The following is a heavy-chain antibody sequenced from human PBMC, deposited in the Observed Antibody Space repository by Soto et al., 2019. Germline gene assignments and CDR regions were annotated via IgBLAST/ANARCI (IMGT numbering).Heavy chain of an antibody. CDR1: GGSISSYY. D-gene: IGHD6-13*01. J-gene: IGHJ6*02. CDR2: IYYSGST. CDR3: AREGVSSSWYYYYGMDV. Sequence: QVQLQESGPGLVKPSETLSLTCTVSGGSISSYYWSWIRQPPGKGLEWIGYIYYSGSTNYNPSLKSGVTISVDTAKPQFSLKLSSVTAAATAVYYCAREGVSSSWYYYYGMDVWGQGTTVTVSS. V-gene: IGHV4-59*01.